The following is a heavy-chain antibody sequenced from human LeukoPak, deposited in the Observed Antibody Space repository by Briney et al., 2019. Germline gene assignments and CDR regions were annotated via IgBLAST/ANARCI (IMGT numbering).Heavy chain of an antibody. CDR1: GFTFSSYA. J-gene: IGHJ6*03. CDR3: ANGNRCTSPNCLGYYYFYMDV. Sequence: GGSLRLSCAASGFTFSSYAMNWVRQAPGGGLEWVSGFSGSGGTTYYADSVKGRFTISRDNSKNTLYLQMNSLRAEDTAVYYCANGNRCTSPNCLGYYYFYMDVWGKGTTVTASS. CDR2: FSGSGGTT. V-gene: IGHV3-23*01. D-gene: IGHD2-8*01.